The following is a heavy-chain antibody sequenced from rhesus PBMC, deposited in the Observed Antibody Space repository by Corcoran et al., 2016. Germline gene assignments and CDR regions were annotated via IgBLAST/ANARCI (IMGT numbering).Heavy chain of an antibody. CDR3: ARGWLSHSGLDS. CDR2: VSPEDGEA. V-gene: IGHV1-111*02. Sequence: EVQLVQSGAEVKKPGASVKISCKASGYTFTYYYLHWVRQAPGKGLEGMDRVSPEDGEAIPAQKFQYRVPLTADTSTYTAYMELSSLRSEDTAVYYCARGWLSHSGLDSWGQGVVVTVSS. J-gene: IGHJ6*01. CDR1: GYTFTYYY. D-gene: IGHD3-28*01.